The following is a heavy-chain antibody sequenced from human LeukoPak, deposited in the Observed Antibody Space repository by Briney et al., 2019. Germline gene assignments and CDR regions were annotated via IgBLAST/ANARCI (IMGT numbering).Heavy chain of an antibody. J-gene: IGHJ4*02. CDR2: IYYSGST. D-gene: IGHD6-19*01. Sequence: SETLSLTCTVSGGSISSYYWSWIRQPPGKGLEWIGYIYYSGSTNYNPSLKSRVTISVDTSKNQFSLKLSPVTAADTAVYYCAMGNVGGWYSDYWGQGTLVTVSS. CDR1: GGSISSYY. CDR3: AMGNVGGWYSDY. V-gene: IGHV4-59*08.